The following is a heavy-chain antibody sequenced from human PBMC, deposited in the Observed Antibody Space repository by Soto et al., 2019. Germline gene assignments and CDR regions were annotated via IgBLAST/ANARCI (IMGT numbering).Heavy chain of an antibody. V-gene: IGHV3-15*07. CDR3: TTVAGQRYFDWLDYYYGMDV. D-gene: IGHD3-9*01. CDR1: GFTFSNAW. J-gene: IGHJ6*02. Sequence: GGSLRLSCAASGFTFSNAWMNWVRQAPGKGLEWVGRIKSKTDGGTTDYAAPVKGRFTISRDDSKNTLYLQMNSLKTEDTAVYYCTTVAGQRYFDWLDYYYGMDVWGQGTTVTVSS. CDR2: IKSKTDGGTT.